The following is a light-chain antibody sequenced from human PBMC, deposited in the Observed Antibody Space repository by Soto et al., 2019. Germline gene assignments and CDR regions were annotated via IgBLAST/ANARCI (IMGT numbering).Light chain of an antibody. CDR3: QQRSNWYT. J-gene: IGKJ2*01. CDR2: DAS. V-gene: IGKV3-11*01. CDR1: QSVSSY. Sequence: EIVLTQSPATLSLSPGERATLSCRDSQSVSSYLAWYQQKPGQAPRLLIYDASNRATGIPARFSGSGSGTDFTLTISSLEPEDFAVYYCQQRSNWYTFGLGTKLEIK.